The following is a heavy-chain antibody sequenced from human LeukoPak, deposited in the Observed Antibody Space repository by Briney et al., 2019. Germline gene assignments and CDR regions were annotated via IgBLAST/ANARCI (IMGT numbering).Heavy chain of an antibody. CDR1: GGSISGSSYY. J-gene: IGHJ6*03. Sequence: SETLSLTCTVSGGSISGSSYYWAWIRQPPGKGLEWIGSIYYSGNAFYNASLKSRVTILVDTSKNQFSLEVDSVTAADTAMYYCARLRGDSILYYYYYMDVWGKGTTVTVSS. V-gene: IGHV4-39*01. D-gene: IGHD2-21*02. CDR2: IYYSGNA. CDR3: ARLRGDSILYYYYYMDV.